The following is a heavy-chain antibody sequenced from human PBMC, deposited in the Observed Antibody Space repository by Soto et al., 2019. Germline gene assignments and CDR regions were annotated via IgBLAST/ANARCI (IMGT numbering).Heavy chain of an antibody. D-gene: IGHD3-16*02. V-gene: IGHV1-69*13. CDR1: GGTFSSYA. CDR3: ARAMLGELSTHYYYYGMDV. J-gene: IGHJ6*02. CDR2: IIPIFGTA. Sequence: SVKVSCKASGGTFSSYAISWVRQAPGQGLEWMGGIIPIFGTANYAQKFQGRVTITADESTSTAYMELSSLRSEDTAVYYRARAMLGELSTHYYYYGMDVWGQGTTVTVSS.